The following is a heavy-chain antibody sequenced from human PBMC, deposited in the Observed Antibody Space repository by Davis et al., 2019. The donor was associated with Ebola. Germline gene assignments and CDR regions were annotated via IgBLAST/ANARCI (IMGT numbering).Heavy chain of an antibody. D-gene: IGHD3-10*01. CDR2: INPYSGCT. CDR3: ARLWFGEVGFDY. V-gene: IGHV1-2*06. J-gene: IGHJ4*02. CDR1: GYTFTSYA. Sequence: ASVKVSCKASGYTFTSYAMHWVRQAPGQGLEWLGRINPYSGCTNYAQKFQGRVTMTRDTSISTAYMELSRLRSDDTAVYYCARLWFGEVGFDYWGQGTLVTVSS.